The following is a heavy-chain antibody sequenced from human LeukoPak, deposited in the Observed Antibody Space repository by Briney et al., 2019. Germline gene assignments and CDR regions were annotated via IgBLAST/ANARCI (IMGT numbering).Heavy chain of an antibody. V-gene: IGHV1-2*02. D-gene: IGHD2-2*01. CDR2: INPNSGGT. CDR3: ARFYVVVPAAPY. CDR1: GYTFTGYY. Sequence: ASVKVSCKASGYTFTGYYMHWVRQAPGQGLEWMGWINPNSGGTNYAQKFQGRVTMTRDTSISTAYMELSRLRSDDTAVYYCARFYVVVPAAPYWGQGTLVTVSS. J-gene: IGHJ4*02.